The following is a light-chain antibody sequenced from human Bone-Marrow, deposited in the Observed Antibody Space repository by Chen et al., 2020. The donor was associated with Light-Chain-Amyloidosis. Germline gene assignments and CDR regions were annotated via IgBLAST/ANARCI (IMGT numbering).Light chain of an antibody. J-gene: IGLJ2*01. V-gene: IGLV3-25*03. CDR2: RDT. CDR1: DLPTQY. Sequence: HKLTQPPSVSVSPGQTARITCSGDDLPTQYAYWYQQKPGQAPVLVIHRDTERPSGISERFSGSSSGTTATLTISGVQAEDEADYHCQSADSSGTYEVIFGGGTKLTVL. CDR3: QSADSSGTYEVI.